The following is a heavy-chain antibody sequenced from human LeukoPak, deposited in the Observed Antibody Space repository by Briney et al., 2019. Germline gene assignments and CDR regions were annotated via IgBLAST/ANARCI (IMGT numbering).Heavy chain of an antibody. J-gene: IGHJ6*02. V-gene: IGHV1-2*02. D-gene: IGHD3-10*01. Sequence: ASVKVSCKASGYTFTGYYMHWVRQAPGQGLEWMGWINPNSGGTNYAQKFQGRVTMTRDTSISTAYMELSRLRPDDTAVYYCARPRRDYYYGMDVWGQGTTVTVSS. CDR2: INPNSGGT. CDR1: GYTFTGYY. CDR3: ARPRRDYYYGMDV.